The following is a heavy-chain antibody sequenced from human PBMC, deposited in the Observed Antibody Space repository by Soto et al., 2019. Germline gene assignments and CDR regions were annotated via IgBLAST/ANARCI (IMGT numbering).Heavy chain of an antibody. Sequence: QVQLVESGGGVVQPGRSLRLSCAASGFTFSSYGMHWVRQAPGKGLEWVAVISYDGSNKYYADSVKGRFTISRDNSKNTLYLQMNSRRAEDTAVYYCAKDPNMLVEGYFQDWGQGTLVTVSS. CDR1: GFTFSSYG. V-gene: IGHV3-30*18. J-gene: IGHJ1*01. D-gene: IGHD3-22*01. CDR2: ISYDGSNK. CDR3: AKDPNMLVEGYFQD.